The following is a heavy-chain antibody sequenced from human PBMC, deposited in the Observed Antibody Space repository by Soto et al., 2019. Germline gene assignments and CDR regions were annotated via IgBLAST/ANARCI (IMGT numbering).Heavy chain of an antibody. J-gene: IGHJ4*02. CDR2: IRSKAYGGTT. Sequence: PGGSLRLSCTASGFTFGDYAMSWFRQAPGKGLEWVGFIRSKAYGGTTEYAASVKGRFTISRDDSKSIAYLQMNSLKTEDTAVYYCTRGRPYYYDSSGYRSPFDYWGQGTLVTVSS. CDR3: TRGRPYYYDSSGYRSPFDY. V-gene: IGHV3-49*03. CDR1: GFTFGDYA. D-gene: IGHD3-22*01.